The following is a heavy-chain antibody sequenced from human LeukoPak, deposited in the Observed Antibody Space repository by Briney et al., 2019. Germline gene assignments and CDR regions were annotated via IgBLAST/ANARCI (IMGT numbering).Heavy chain of an antibody. V-gene: IGHV4-59*01. Sequence: SETLSLTCTVSGTSISNYYWSWIRQPPGKGLEWVGYIYYSGDTNYNPSLKSRVTMSVDTSKNQFSLKLSSLTAADTAVFYCARGTTRYTTTYYFDYWGQGTLVTVSS. D-gene: IGHD2-2*02. CDR2: IYYSGDT. CDR3: ARGTTRYTTTYYFDY. CDR1: GTSISNYY. J-gene: IGHJ4*02.